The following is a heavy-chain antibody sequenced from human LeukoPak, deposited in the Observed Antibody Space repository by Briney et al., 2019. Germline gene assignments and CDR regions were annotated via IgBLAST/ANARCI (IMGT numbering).Heavy chain of an antibody. D-gene: IGHD6-19*01. J-gene: IGHJ4*02. V-gene: IGHV3-30*04. CDR2: ISYDGSNK. Sequence: GGSLRLSCAASGFSFSSYAMHWVRQAPGKGLEWVAVISYDGSNKYYADSVKGRFTISRDNSKNTLYLQMNSLRAEDTAVYYCAKDHDSSGLDYWGQGTLVTVSS. CDR3: AKDHDSSGLDY. CDR1: GFSFSSYA.